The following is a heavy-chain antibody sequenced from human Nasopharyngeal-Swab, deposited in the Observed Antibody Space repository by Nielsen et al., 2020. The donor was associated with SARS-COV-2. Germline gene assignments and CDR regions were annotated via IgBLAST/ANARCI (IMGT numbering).Heavy chain of an antibody. J-gene: IGHJ3*02. CDR1: GFAFSNYG. CDR2: ISYEGSNK. Sequence: GASLKISCAASGFAFSNYGMHWVRQAPGKGLEWVAVISYEGSNKYYTDSVKGRFTISRDNSKNTLYLQMNSLRADDTAVYYCAKDWGLTMIVVAYDAFDMWGHGTLVTVSS. D-gene: IGHD3-22*01. CDR3: AKDWGLTMIVVAYDAFDM. V-gene: IGHV3-30*18.